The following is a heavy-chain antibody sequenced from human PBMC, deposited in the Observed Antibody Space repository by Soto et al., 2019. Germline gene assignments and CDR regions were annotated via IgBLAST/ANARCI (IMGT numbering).Heavy chain of an antibody. V-gene: IGHV1-18*01. CDR3: ARVGAYCVSTSCHDY. CDR2: SSAYNGNT. Sequence: QVQLVQSGAEVKKPGASVKVSCKASGYTFTIYGISWVRQAPGQGLEWMGWSSAYNGNTDYAQKLQGRGTMTTDTSTSTADMELRSLRSDDTAVYYCARVGAYCVSTSCHDYWGQGTLVTVSS. CDR1: GYTFTIYG. D-gene: IGHD2-2*01. J-gene: IGHJ4*02.